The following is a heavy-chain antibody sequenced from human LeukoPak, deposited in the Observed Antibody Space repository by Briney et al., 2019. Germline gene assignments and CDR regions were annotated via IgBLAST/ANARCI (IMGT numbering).Heavy chain of an antibody. V-gene: IGHV3-30*18. CDR3: AKTYYYDSSGYSCDY. CDR1: GFTFSSYG. CDR2: ISYDGSNK. Sequence: GGSLRLSCAASGFTFSSYGMHWVRQAPGKGLEWVAVISYDGSNKYYADSVKGRFTISRDNSKNTLYPQMNSLRAEDTAVYYCAKTYYYDSSGYSCDYWGQGTLVTVSS. J-gene: IGHJ4*02. D-gene: IGHD3-22*01.